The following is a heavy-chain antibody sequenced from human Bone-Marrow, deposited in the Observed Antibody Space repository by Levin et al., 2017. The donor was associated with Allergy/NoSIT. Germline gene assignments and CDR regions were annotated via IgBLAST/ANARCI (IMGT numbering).Heavy chain of an antibody. CDR1: GYSFTDYQ. CDR2: LNTTNGDT. D-gene: IGHD2/OR15-2a*01. V-gene: IGHV1-2*02. Sequence: GGSLRLSCKTFGYSFTDYQIHWVRQGPRHGLEWMGCLNTTNGDTATAQKFQGRVLMTRDTSIRTAYMELRGLKSDDTAVYFCATEEYDFWGQGTQLTVSS. J-gene: IGHJ4*02. CDR3: ATEEYDF.